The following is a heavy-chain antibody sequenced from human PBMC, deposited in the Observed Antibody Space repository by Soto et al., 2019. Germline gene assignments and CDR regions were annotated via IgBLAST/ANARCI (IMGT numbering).Heavy chain of an antibody. Sequence: QVHLVQSGAELRKPGASVKVSCKSSGYTFINHYLHWVRQAPGQGLEWMGWINPHSGDTYYAEKFQGRVTMTRDTSINAVFMDLSRLTSDDTALYFCARQGESYMSPRHSYGMDVWGQGTSVTVSS. CDR3: ARQGESYMSPRHSYGMDV. CDR2: INPHSGDT. D-gene: IGHD3-16*01. CDR1: GYTFINHY. J-gene: IGHJ6*02. V-gene: IGHV1-2*02.